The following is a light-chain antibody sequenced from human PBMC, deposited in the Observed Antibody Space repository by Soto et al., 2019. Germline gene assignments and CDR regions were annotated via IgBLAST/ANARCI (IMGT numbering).Light chain of an antibody. CDR1: SSDIGSYNR. V-gene: IGLV2-11*01. CDR3: CSHADTYTVV. CDR2: DVT. J-gene: IGLJ2*01. Sequence: QSALTQPRSVSGSPGQSVTISCTGTSSDIGSYNRVSWFQQPPGEAPKLIIYDVTKRPSGVPDRFSGSKSGNTASLTISGLQAEDEADYYGCSHADTYTVVFGGGTKLTVL.